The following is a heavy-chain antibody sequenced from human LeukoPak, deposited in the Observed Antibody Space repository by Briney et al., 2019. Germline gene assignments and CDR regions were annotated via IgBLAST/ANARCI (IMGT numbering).Heavy chain of an antibody. J-gene: IGHJ4*02. Sequence: PSETLSLTCTVSGGSISSYYWSWIRQPPGKGLEWIGYIYYSGSTNYNPSLKSRVTMSVDTSKNQFSLKLSSVTAADTAVYYCARRYCSSTSCFIDYWGQGTLVTVSS. D-gene: IGHD2-2*01. CDR2: IYYSGST. CDR1: GGSISSYY. CDR3: ARRYCSSTSCFIDY. V-gene: IGHV4-59*08.